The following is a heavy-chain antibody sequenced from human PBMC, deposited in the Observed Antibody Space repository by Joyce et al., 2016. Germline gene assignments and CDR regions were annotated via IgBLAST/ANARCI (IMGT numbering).Heavy chain of an antibody. Sequence: QLQLQESGPGLVRPSETLSLTCTVSGGSISSNTHHWAWIRQPPGKGLEWIGSIYSSGIAFYKPSLRSRLTVSIDPSKNQFTLRVTSVSAADTGVYYCARESMGVADYWGHGTLVTVSS. CDR2: IYSSGIA. J-gene: IGHJ4*01. V-gene: IGHV4-39*02. CDR1: GGSISSNTHH. D-gene: IGHD3-16*01. CDR3: ARESMGVADY.